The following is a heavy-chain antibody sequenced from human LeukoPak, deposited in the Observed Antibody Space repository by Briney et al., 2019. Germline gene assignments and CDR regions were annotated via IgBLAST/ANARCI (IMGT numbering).Heavy chain of an antibody. D-gene: IGHD5-24*01. Sequence: SETLSLTCTVSGDSINSGSYYWSCIRQPAGKGLEWIGRFYTSGSTNYNPSLKSRVTISVDTSKNQFSLKLSSVTAADTAVYYCARQGTDGAFDIWGQGTMVTVSS. CDR1: GDSINSGSYY. CDR3: ARQGTDGAFDI. CDR2: FYTSGST. J-gene: IGHJ3*02. V-gene: IGHV4-61*02.